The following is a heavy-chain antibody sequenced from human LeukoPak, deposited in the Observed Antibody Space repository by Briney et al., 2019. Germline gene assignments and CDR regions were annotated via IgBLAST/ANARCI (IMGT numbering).Heavy chain of an antibody. J-gene: IGHJ4*02. CDR3: ARGGHYFVY. D-gene: IGHD3-10*01. CDR2: INHSGST. Sequence: GSLRLSCAASGFTFSDYYMSWIRQPPGKGLEWIGEINHSGSTNYNPSLKSRVTISVDTSKNQFSLKLSSVTAADTTVYYCARGGHYFVYWGQGTLVTVSS. V-gene: IGHV4-34*01. CDR1: GFTFSDYY.